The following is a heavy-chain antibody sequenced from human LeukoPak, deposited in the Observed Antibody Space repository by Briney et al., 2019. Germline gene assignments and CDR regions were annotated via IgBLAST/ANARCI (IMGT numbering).Heavy chain of an antibody. CDR1: GFTFNDYG. CDR2: INWNGGST. V-gene: IGHV3-20*04. CDR3: ARDQRWFDP. J-gene: IGHJ5*02. Sequence: PGGSLRLSCAASGFTFNDYGLSWVRHAPGEGLEWVSSINWNGGSTGYADSVKGRFTISRDNAKNSLYLQMNSLRAEDTALYYCARDQRWFDPWGQGTLVTVSS.